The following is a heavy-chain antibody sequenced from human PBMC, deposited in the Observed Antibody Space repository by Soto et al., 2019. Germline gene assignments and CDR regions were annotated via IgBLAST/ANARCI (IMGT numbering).Heavy chain of an antibody. CDR3: ARSLAGQLVLYGMDV. J-gene: IGHJ6*02. Sequence: GGSLRLSCAASGFAFSSYAMHWVRQAPGKGLEWVAVISYDGSNKYYADSVKGRFTISRDNSKNTLYLQMNSLRAEDTAVYYCARSLAGQLVLYGMDVWGQGTTVTVSS. CDR1: GFAFSSYA. V-gene: IGHV3-30-3*01. CDR2: ISYDGSNK. D-gene: IGHD6-6*01.